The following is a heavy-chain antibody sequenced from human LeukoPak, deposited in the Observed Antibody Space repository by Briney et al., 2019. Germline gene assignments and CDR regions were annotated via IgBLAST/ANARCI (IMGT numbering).Heavy chain of an antibody. D-gene: IGHD2-15*01. CDR3: AREGYCSGASCLDY. J-gene: IGHJ4*02. CDR2: INPNSGGT. Sequence: VASVKVSCKASGYTFTGYYMHWVRQAPGQGLEWMGWINPNSGGTNYAQKFQGRVTMTRDTSISTAYMELSRLRSDDTAVYYCAREGYCSGASCLDYWGQGTLVTVSS. V-gene: IGHV1-2*02. CDR1: GYTFTGYY.